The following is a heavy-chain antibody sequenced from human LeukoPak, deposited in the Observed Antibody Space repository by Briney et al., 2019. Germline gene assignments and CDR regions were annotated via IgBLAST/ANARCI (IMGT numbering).Heavy chain of an antibody. CDR1: GYTFTNYG. V-gene: IGHV1-18*01. J-gene: IGHJ4*02. Sequence: ASVKVSCKASGYTFTNYGISWVRQAPGQGLEWVGWISAYNANTNYAQNLQGRVTMTTDTSTSTAYMELRSLRSDDTAVYYCARTYYYDSRSFDYWGQGTLVTVSS. CDR2: ISAYNANT. CDR3: ARTYYYDSRSFDY. D-gene: IGHD3-22*01.